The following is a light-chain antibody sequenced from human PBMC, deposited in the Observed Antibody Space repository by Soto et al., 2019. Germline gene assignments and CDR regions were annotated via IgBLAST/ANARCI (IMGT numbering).Light chain of an antibody. CDR1: QSISNL. Sequence: DIQMAQSPSTLSASVGERVTISCRANQSISNLLAWYQQKPGKAPKLLIYDASSLESGVPSRFSGSGSGTEFTLTISSLQPDDFATYYCQQYNSYSWTFGQGTKVDIK. J-gene: IGKJ1*01. V-gene: IGKV1-5*01. CDR2: DAS. CDR3: QQYNSYSWT.